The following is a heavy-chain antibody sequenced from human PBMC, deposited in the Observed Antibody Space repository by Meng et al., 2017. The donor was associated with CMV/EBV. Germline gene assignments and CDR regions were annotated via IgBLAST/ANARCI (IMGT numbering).Heavy chain of an antibody. CDR1: GFTFSSYA. CDR3: ARVAVADYYYYGMDV. CDR2: ISYDGSNK. D-gene: IGHD6-19*01. J-gene: IGHJ6*02. V-gene: IGHV3-30-3*01. Sequence: GESLKISCAAFGFTFSSYAMHWVRQAPGKGLEWVAVISYDGSNKYYADSVKGRFTISRDNSKNTLYLQMNSLRAEDTAVYYCARVAVADYYYYGMDVWGQGTTVTVSS.